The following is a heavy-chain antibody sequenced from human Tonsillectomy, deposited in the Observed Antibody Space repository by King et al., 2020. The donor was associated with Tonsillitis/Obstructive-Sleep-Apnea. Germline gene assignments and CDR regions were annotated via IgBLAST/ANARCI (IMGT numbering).Heavy chain of an antibody. Sequence: VQLVQSGGGLVQPGGSLRLSCAASGFTFSSYEMNWVRQAPGEGLEWVSYISSSGSTIYYADSVKGRFTISRDNAKNSLYLQMNSLRAEDTAVYYCARDLDVNWFDPWGQGTLVSVSS. CDR2: ISSSGSTI. CDR1: GFTFSSYE. D-gene: IGHD3-3*01. J-gene: IGHJ5*02. CDR3: ARDLDVNWFDP. V-gene: IGHV3-48*03.